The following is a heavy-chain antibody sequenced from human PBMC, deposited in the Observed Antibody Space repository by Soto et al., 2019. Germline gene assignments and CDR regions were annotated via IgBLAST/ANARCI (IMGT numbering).Heavy chain of an antibody. Sequence: QVQLVQSGAEVKKPGASVNVSCKASGYTFTSYYMHWVRQAPGQGLEWMGIINPSGGSTSYAQKFQGRVTMTRNTSTSTGYMEPRSLRSEDTAVYYCAGDTSSGIEGAVYWGQGTLGTVSS. J-gene: IGHJ4*02. CDR2: INPSGGST. CDR1: GYTFTSYY. V-gene: IGHV1-46*01. D-gene: IGHD6-19*01. CDR3: AGDTSSGIEGAVY.